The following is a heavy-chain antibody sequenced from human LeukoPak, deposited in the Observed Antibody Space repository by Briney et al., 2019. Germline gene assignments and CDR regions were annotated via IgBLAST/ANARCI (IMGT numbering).Heavy chain of an antibody. CDR1: GASISSDGYS. J-gene: IGHJ4*02. CDR2: IYSSGST. V-gene: IGHV4-30-4*07. Sequence: PSQTLSLTCAVSGASISSDGYSWSWIRQPPGKGLECIGYIYSSGSTYYNPSLKSRVTISVDTSNNQFSLKLSSVTAADTAVYYCARYDSSGYYSDPVFDYWGQGTLVTVSS. D-gene: IGHD3-22*01. CDR3: ARYDSSGYYSDPVFDY.